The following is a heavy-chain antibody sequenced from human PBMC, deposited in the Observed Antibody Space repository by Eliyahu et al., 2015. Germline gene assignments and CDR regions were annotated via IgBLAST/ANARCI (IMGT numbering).Heavy chain of an antibody. V-gene: IGHV1-8*01. CDR1: GYTFTXYX. D-gene: IGHD3-22*01. CDR3: ARLDTYYYDSSGYYHRDY. J-gene: IGHJ4*02. CDR2: MNPNSGNT. Sequence: VQLVQSGAEXKKPGASVXVSCQASGYTFTXYXXNWVRQATGQGLEWMGWMNPNSGNTGYAQKFQGRVTMTRNTSISTAYMELSSLRSEDTAVYYCARLDTYYYDSSGYYHRDYWGQGTLVTVSS.